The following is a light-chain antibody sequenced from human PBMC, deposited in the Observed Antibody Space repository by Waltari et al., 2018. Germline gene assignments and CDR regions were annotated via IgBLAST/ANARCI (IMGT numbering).Light chain of an antibody. Sequence: DVVMTQSPLSLPVTLGQPASISCRSSQSLVHSDGNTYLNWFQQRPGQSPRRLIYKVSNRDSGVPDRFSGSGSGTDFTLKISRVEAEDVGVYYCMQGTHWPPTFGQGTKVGIK. V-gene: IGKV2-30*02. CDR1: QSLVHSDGNTY. CDR3: MQGTHWPPT. J-gene: IGKJ1*01. CDR2: KVS.